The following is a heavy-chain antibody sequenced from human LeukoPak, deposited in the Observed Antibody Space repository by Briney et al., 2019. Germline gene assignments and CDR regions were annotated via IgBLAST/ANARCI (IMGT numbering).Heavy chain of an antibody. CDR2: ISYDGSNK. J-gene: IGHJ4*02. D-gene: IGHD3-22*01. CDR1: GFTFSSYA. V-gene: IGHV3-30-3*01. Sequence: PGGSLRLSCAASGFTFSSYAMHWVRQAPGKGLEWVAVISYDGSNKYYADSVKGRFTISRDNSRNTLYLQMNSLRAEDTAVYYCARGSEYYYDGSRENYWGQGTLVTVSS. CDR3: ARGSEYYYDGSRENY.